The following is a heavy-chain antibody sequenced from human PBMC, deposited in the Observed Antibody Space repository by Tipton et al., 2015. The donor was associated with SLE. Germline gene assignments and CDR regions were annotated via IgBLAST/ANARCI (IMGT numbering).Heavy chain of an antibody. D-gene: IGHD3-3*01. CDR2: VYGSGST. J-gene: IGHJ5*02. Sequence: TLSLTCTVSGGSINTYFWSWIRQPPGKGLEWIGYVYGSGSTHYNPSLTSRVTMSVDTSKYQFSRRLTSVTAADTAVYYCARLEDPFGIFGVPKGWFDPWGQGTLVTVSS. V-gene: IGHV4-59*07. CDR1: GGSINTYF. CDR3: ARLEDPFGIFGVPKGWFDP.